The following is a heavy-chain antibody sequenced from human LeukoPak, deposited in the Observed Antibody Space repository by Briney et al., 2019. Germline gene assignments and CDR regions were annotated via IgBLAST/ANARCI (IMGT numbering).Heavy chain of an antibody. V-gene: IGHV5-51*01. CDR1: GYSFTSYW. D-gene: IGHD4-17*01. CDR2: IYPGDSDT. Sequence: PGESLKISCKGSGYSFTSYWIGWVRQMPGKGLEWMGIIYPGDSDTRYGPSFQGQVTISADKSISTAYLQWSSLKASDTAMYYCARQPPFTTVTTKVDYWGQGTLVTVSS. J-gene: IGHJ4*02. CDR3: ARQPPFTTVTTKVDY.